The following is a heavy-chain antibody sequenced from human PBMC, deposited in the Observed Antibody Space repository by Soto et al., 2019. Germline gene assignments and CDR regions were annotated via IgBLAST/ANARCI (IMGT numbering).Heavy chain of an antibody. V-gene: IGHV4-59*01. CDR1: GGSIYSYY. CDR2: IYYSGST. Sequence: SETLSLTCTVSGGSIYSYYWSWIRQPPGKGLEWIGSIYYSGSTNYNPSLKGRVTISIDTSKNQFSLRLSSVTAADTAVYYCARALVFSWSGIYYFDYWGQGALVTVSS. D-gene: IGHD3-3*01. J-gene: IGHJ4*02. CDR3: ARALVFSWSGIYYFDY.